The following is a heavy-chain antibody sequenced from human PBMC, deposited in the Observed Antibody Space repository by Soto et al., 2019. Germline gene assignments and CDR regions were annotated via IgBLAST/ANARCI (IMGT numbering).Heavy chain of an antibody. Sequence: SETLXLTCAVYGGXFSGYYWSWIRQPPGKGLEWIGEINHSGSTNYNPSLKSRVTISVDTSKNQFSLKLSSVTAADTAVYYCARDLYGYMDVWGKGTTVNISS. D-gene: IGHD2-2*02. CDR3: ARDLYGYMDV. CDR1: GGXFSGYY. CDR2: INHSGST. V-gene: IGHV4-34*01. J-gene: IGHJ6*03.